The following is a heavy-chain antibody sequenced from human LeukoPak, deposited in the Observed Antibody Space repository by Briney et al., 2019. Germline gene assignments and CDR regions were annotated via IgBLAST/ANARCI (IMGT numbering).Heavy chain of an antibody. CDR1: GFTFSGFA. CDR2: ISNSGGST. CDR3: SSNLVY. Sequence: AGGSLRLSCAASGFTFSGFAMSWVRQAPGKGLEWVSTISNSGGSTYYADSVKGRFTISRDNSKNTLYLQMNSLRAEDTAIYYCSSNLVYWGQGTLVTVSS. D-gene: IGHD1-14*01. V-gene: IGHV3-23*01. J-gene: IGHJ4*02.